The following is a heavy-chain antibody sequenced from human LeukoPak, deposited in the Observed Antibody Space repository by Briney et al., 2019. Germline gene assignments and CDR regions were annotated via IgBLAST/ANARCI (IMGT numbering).Heavy chain of an antibody. Sequence: PSETLSLTCTVSGGSISSSSYYWGWIRPPPGNWLEWIGSIHYSGSTYYNPSLKSRVTISVDTSKNHFSLKLSSVTAADTAVYYCARFYSYSSSFSCFDYWGQGTLVTVSS. J-gene: IGHJ4*02. D-gene: IGHD6-6*01. CDR2: IHYSGST. CDR1: GGSISSSSYY. V-gene: IGHV4-39*02. CDR3: ARFYSYSSSFSCFDY.